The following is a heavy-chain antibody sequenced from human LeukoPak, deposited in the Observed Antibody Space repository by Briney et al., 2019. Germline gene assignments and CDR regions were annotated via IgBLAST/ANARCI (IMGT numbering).Heavy chain of an antibody. D-gene: IGHD4-17*01. CDR3: AKDSSVPYGITD. Sequence: GGSLRLSCAASGFILSDYNMHWVRQAPGKGLEWVAVISYDGSNKYYADSVKGRFTISRDNSKNTLSLQMNSLRAEDTALYYCAKDSSVPYGITDWGQGTLVTVSS. CDR2: ISYDGSNK. CDR1: GFILSDYN. V-gene: IGHV3-30*04. J-gene: IGHJ4*02.